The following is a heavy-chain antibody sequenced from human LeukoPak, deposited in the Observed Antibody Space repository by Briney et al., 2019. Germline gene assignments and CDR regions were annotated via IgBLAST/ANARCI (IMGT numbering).Heavy chain of an antibody. V-gene: IGHV1-18*01. CDR3: ARHSPPVDYYYYYMDV. CDR1: GYTFTSYG. CDR2: ISAYNGNT. J-gene: IGHJ6*03. Sequence: GASVKVSCKASGYTFTSYGISWVRQAPGQGLEWMGWISAYNGNTNYAQKLQGRVTMTTDTSTSTAYMELRSLRSDDTAVYYCARHSPPVDYYYYYMDVWGKGTTDTVSS.